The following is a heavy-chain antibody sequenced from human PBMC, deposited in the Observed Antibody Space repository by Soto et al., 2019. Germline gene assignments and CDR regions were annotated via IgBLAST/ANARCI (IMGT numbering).Heavy chain of an antibody. CDR2: IASSSSPI. CDR1: GFTFSSYS. D-gene: IGHD3-22*01. V-gene: IGHV3-21*06. J-gene: IGHJ3*01. CDR3: VRGGRGYTSGDVFAF. Sequence: EVQLVESGGGLVKPGGSLRLSCVDSGFTFSSYSMNWVRQAPGKGLEWVSSIASSSSPIFYADSLKGRFTISRDNAKNSLYLQMNGLRAEDTAVYYCVRGGRGYTSGDVFAFWGQGTMVNVSS.